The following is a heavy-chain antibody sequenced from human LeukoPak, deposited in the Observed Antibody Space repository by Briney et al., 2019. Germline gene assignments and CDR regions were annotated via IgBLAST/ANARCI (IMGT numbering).Heavy chain of an antibody. CDR3: ARHVPLSGSDAFDI. J-gene: IGHJ3*02. V-gene: IGHV4-34*01. CDR1: GGSFSGYY. D-gene: IGHD6-19*01. CDR2: INHSGST. Sequence: SETLSLTCAVYGGSFSGYYWSWIRQPPGKGLEWIGEINHSGSTNYNPSLKSRVTISVDTSKNQFSLKLSSVTAADTAVYYCARHVPLSGSDAFDIWGQGTMVTVSS.